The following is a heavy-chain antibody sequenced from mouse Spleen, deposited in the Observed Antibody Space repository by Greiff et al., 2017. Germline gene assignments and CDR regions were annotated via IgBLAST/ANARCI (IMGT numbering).Heavy chain of an antibody. CDR2: LSSGGSYT. V-gene: IGHV5-9-3*01. Sequence: EVQLVESGGGLVKPGGSLKLSCAASGFTFSSYAMSWVRQTPEKRLEWVATLSSGGSYTYYPDSVKGRFTISRDNAKNTLYLQMSSLRSEDTAMYYCARRGYCFDYWGQGTTLTVSS. CDR1: GFTFSSYA. J-gene: IGHJ2*01. CDR3: ARRGYCFDY.